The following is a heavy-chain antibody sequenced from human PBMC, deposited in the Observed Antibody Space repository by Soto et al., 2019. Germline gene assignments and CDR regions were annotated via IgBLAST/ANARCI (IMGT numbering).Heavy chain of an antibody. V-gene: IGHV6-1*01. D-gene: IGHD1-1*01. J-gene: IGHJ5*02. Sequence: PSQTLSLTCVISGDSVSSNSAAWNWIRQSPSRGLEWLGRTYYRSTWYNDYAVSVRSRISVNPDTSKNQFSLQLNSVTPEDTAVYYCAREEAGTYNFDTWGQGTLVTVSS. CDR1: GDSVSSNSAA. CDR2: TYYRSTWYN. CDR3: AREEAGTYNFDT.